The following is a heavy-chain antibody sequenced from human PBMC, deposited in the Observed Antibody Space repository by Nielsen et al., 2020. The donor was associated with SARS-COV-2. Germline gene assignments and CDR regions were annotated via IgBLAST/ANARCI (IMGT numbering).Heavy chain of an antibody. CDR2: ISYDGSNK. CDR3: AGNSGYSSGWPPYYGMDV. CDR1: GFTFSSYG. Sequence: GESLKISCAASGFTFSSYGMHWVRQAPGKGLEWVAVISYDGSNKYYADSVKGRFTISRDNSKNTLYLQMNSLRAEDTAVYYCAGNSGYSSGWPPYYGMDVWGQGTTVTVSS. D-gene: IGHD6-19*01. V-gene: IGHV3-30*03. J-gene: IGHJ6*02.